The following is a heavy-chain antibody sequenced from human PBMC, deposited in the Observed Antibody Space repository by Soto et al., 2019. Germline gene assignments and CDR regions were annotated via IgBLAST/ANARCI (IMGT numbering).Heavy chain of an antibody. Sequence: ASVKVSCTASGYTYTNYGITWVRQAPGQGLEWMGWISAYNGDTNYAQKLQGRVTMTTDTSTSTAYMELRSLRSDDTAVYYCARDRVGGYDSNMDVWGKGTTVTVSS. CDR3: ARDRVGGYDSNMDV. CDR1: GYTYTNYG. CDR2: ISAYNGDT. V-gene: IGHV1-18*01. J-gene: IGHJ6*03. D-gene: IGHD5-12*01.